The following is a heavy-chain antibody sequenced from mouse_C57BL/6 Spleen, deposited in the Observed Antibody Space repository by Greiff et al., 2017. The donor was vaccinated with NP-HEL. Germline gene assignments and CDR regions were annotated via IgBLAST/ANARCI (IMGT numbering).Heavy chain of an antibody. CDR1: GYTFTSYW. D-gene: IGHD3-2*02. V-gene: IGHV1-55*01. CDR2: IYPGSGST. J-gene: IGHJ3*01. Sequence: QVHVKQPGAELVKPGASVKMSCKASGYTFTSYWITWVKQRPGQGLEWIGDIYPGSGSTNYNEKFKSKATLTVDTSSSTAYMQLSSLTSEDSAVYYCALTAQATLFAYWGQGTLVTVSA. CDR3: ALTAQATLFAY.